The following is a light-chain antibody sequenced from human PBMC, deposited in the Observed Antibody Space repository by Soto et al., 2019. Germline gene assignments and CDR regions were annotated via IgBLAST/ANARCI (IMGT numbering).Light chain of an antibody. CDR1: TGAVTSGHY. J-gene: IGLJ2*01. Sequence: QAVVTQEPSLTVSPGGTVTLTCGSSTGAVTSGHYPYWFQQKPGQAPRILIYDTSNKHSWTPARFSGSLLGGKAALTLSGAQPEDEAEYYCLLAYSRALVVFGGGTKLTVL. V-gene: IGLV7-46*01. CDR2: DTS. CDR3: LLAYSRALVV.